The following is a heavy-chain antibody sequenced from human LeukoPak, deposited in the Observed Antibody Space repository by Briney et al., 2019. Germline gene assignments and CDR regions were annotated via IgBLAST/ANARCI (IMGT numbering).Heavy chain of an antibody. J-gene: IGHJ4*02. CDR3: AKDSSVPYGITN. CDR2: VSASGGYT. V-gene: IGHV3-23*01. D-gene: IGHD4-17*01. Sequence: GGSLRLSCEASGFIFSSYAMSWVRQAPEKGLEWVSSVSASGGYTYYADSVKGHFTTSRDISKSTLFLQIDSLRAEDTAVYFCAKDSSVPYGITNWGQRTLVTVS. CDR1: GFIFSSYA.